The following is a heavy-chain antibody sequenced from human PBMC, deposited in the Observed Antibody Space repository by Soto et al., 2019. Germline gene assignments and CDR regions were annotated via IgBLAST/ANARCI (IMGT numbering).Heavy chain of an antibody. D-gene: IGHD2-21*01. CDR1: GWSLCDYF. CDR2: INHLGSI. V-gene: IGHV4-34*01. Sequence: SETLSLTCVVCGWSLCDYFWSWIRQPPGMALEWIGEINHLGSINYNPSLKSRVTMSVDTSKNQFSLTLNSVTAADTATYYCARGGISHWAYFYYMDVWDRGTTVTVSS. CDR3: ARGGISHWAYFYYMDV. J-gene: IGHJ6*03.